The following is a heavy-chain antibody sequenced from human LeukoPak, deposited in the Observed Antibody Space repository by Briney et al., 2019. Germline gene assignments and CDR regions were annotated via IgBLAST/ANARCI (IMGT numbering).Heavy chain of an antibody. Sequence: ASVKVSCKASGYTFTGYYMHWVRQAPGQGLEWMGWINPNSGGTNYAQKFQGRVTMTRDTSISTAYMELSRLRSDDTAVYYCAREGRVVSAAILLGYFDYWGQGTLVTVSS. CDR1: GYTFTGYY. J-gene: IGHJ4*02. D-gene: IGHD2-2*01. V-gene: IGHV1-2*02. CDR2: INPNSGGT. CDR3: AREGRVVSAAILLGYFDY.